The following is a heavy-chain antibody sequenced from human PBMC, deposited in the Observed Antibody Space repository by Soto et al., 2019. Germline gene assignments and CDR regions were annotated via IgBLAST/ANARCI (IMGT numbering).Heavy chain of an antibody. V-gene: IGHV3-23*01. CDR1: GSAFSRYA. Sequence: SGSAFSRYAMTWVRQTPGKALEWVSSISGSGVRTYYSDSVRGRFTIPRDNSKDRLYLEMNSVRAEDTAVYYCATPAYDYWGQGTLVTVSS. CDR2: ISGSGVRT. CDR3: ATPAYDY. J-gene: IGHJ4*02. D-gene: IGHD3-16*01.